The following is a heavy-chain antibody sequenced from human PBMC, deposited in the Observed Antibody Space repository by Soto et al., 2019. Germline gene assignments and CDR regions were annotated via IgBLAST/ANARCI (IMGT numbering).Heavy chain of an antibody. CDR1: GFTFSNYG. CDR3: ARDIESVTAKHFFYYYAMDV. CDR2: VSANNGHT. J-gene: IGHJ6*02. V-gene: IGHV1-18*01. D-gene: IGHD2-8*01. Sequence: QGQLVQSGAEVKKPGASVKLSCKASGFTFSNYGLNWVRQAPGQGLEGMGGVSANNGHTNYAQNLQGRVSMTTDTSTSTAYMELRGLTFDDTAVYYCARDIESVTAKHFFYYYAMDVWGQGTTVTVSS.